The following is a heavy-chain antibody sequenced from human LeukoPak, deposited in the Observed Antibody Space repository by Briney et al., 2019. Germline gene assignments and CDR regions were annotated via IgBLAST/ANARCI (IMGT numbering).Heavy chain of an antibody. Sequence: SDTLSLTCDVSGGSIDSTNWGNWVRQPPGKGLEWIGEIHHDGRINYNPSLKSRVTLSVDKSKNQFSLRLNSVTAADTAMYYCARSHDHLWGNYPDYWGQGTLVTVSS. D-gene: IGHD3-16*02. CDR3: ARSHDHLWGNYPDY. CDR2: IHHDGRI. V-gene: IGHV4/OR15-8*01. CDR1: GGSIDSTNW. J-gene: IGHJ4*02.